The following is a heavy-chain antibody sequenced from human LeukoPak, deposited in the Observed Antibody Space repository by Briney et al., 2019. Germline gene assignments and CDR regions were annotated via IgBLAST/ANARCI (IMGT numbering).Heavy chain of an antibody. Sequence: PGGSLRLSCAASGFTFSSYSMNWVRQAPGKGLEWVSSISSSSSYIYYADSVKGRFTISRDNAKNSLYLQMNSLRAEDTAVYYCAKISSRYLATQYCGGDCHYDYWGQGTLVTVSS. CDR1: GFTFSSYS. J-gene: IGHJ4*02. V-gene: IGHV3-21*04. CDR2: ISSSSSYI. CDR3: AKISSRYLATQYCGGDCHYDY. D-gene: IGHD2-21*02.